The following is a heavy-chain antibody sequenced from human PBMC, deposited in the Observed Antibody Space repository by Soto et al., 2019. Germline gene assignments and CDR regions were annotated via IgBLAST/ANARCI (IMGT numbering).Heavy chain of an antibody. D-gene: IGHD1-26*01. V-gene: IGHV1-18*01. Sequence: QVQLVQSGAEVKKPGASVKVSCKASGYTFTSYGISWVRQAPGQGLEWMGWISAYNGNTNYVQKLQGRXTXTXXTSTSTAYMELRSLRSDDTAVYYCARDRSTGELLNWGQGTLVTVSS. CDR2: ISAYNGNT. CDR1: GYTFTSYG. J-gene: IGHJ4*02. CDR3: ARDRSTGELLN.